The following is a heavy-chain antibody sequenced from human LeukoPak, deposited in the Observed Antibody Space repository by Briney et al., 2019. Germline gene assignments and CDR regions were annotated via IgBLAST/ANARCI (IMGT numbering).Heavy chain of an antibody. Sequence: SETLSLTCTVSGGSISSSSYYWGWIRQPPGKGLEWIGSIYYSGSTYYNPSLKSRVTIFVDTSKNQFSLKLSSVTAADTAVYYCARLLFRRERVYYYYYMDVWGKGTTVTISS. CDR3: ARLLFRRERVYYYYYMDV. J-gene: IGHJ6*03. V-gene: IGHV4-39*01. CDR1: GGSISSSSYY. D-gene: IGHD1-26*01. CDR2: IYYSGST.